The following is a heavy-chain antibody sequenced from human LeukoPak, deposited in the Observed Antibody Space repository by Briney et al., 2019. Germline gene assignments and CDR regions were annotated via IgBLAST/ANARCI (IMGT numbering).Heavy chain of an antibody. Sequence: PGGSLRLSCAASGFTFSSYSMNWARQAPGKGLEWVSSISSSSSYIYYADSVKGRFTISRDNAKNSLYLQMNSLRAEDTAVYYCANLYDSSGYYLDYWGQGTLVTVSS. J-gene: IGHJ4*02. CDR1: GFTFSSYS. V-gene: IGHV3-21*01. D-gene: IGHD3-22*01. CDR2: ISSSSSYI. CDR3: ANLYDSSGYYLDY.